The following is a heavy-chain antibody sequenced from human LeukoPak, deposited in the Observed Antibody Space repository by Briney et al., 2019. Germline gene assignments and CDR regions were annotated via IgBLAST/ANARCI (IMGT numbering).Heavy chain of an antibody. CDR1: GFTFSSYA. V-gene: IGHV3-30-3*02. D-gene: IGHD3-22*01. CDR3: AKSDRGDSSGYCHY. CDR2: ISYDGSNK. J-gene: IGHJ4*02. Sequence: GGSLRLSCAASGFTFSSYAMHWVRQAPGKGLEWVAVISYDGSNKYYADSVKGRFTVSRDNSQNTLFLQMNSLRAEDTAIYYCAKSDRGDSSGYCHYWGQGALVTVSS.